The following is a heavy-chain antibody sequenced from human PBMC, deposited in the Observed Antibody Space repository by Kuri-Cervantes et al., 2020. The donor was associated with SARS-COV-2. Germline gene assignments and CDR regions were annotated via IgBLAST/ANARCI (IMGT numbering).Heavy chain of an antibody. CDR3: ARELDCSSTNCSPTKLSPAAFDI. V-gene: IGHV4-34*01. Sequence: SQTLSLTWAVYGGSFSGYYWSWIRQPPGQGLEWIGEINHSGSTNYNPSLKSRVTISVDSSKNQFSLKLSSVTATDTAVYYCARELDCSSTNCSPTKLSPAAFDIWGQGTMVTVSS. D-gene: IGHD2-2*01. CDR2: INHSGST. J-gene: IGHJ3*02. CDR1: GGSFSGYY.